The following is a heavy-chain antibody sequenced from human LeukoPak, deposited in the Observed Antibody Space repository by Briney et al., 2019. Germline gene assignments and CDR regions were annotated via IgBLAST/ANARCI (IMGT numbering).Heavy chain of an antibody. V-gene: IGHV4-39*01. CDR1: GGSISSSSYY. CDR2: IYYSGST. J-gene: IGHJ4*02. D-gene: IGHD6-19*01. CDR3: ATQVAGTPYYFDY. Sequence: PSETLSLTCTVSGGSISSSSYYWGWICQPPGKGLEWIGSIYYSGSTYYNPSLKSRVTISVDTSKNQFSLKLSSVTAADTAVYYCATQVAGTPYYFDYWGQGTLVTVSS.